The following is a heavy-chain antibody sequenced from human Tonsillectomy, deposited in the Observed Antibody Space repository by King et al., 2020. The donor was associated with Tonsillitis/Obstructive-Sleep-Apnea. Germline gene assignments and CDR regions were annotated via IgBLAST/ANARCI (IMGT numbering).Heavy chain of an antibody. CDR2: INTNTGNP. V-gene: IGHV7-4-1*02. CDR3: SVPAAMGDCSGGSCYSDGWFDP. D-gene: IGHD2-15*01. J-gene: IGHJ5*02. Sequence: VQLVQSGSELKKPGASVKVSCKASGYTFTSYAMNWVRQAPGQGLEWMGWINTNTGNPTYAQGFTGRFVFSLDTSVSTAYLQISSLKAEDTAVYYCSVPAAMGDCSGGSCYSDGWFDPWGQGTLVTVSS. CDR1: GYTFTSYA.